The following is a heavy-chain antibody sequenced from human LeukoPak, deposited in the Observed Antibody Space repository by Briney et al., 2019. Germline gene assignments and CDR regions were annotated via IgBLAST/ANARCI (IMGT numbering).Heavy chain of an antibody. V-gene: IGHV4-61*02. CDR1: GGSISSGSYY. D-gene: IGHD1-26*01. Sequence: PSETLSLTCTVSGGSISSGSYYWSWIRQPAGKGLVWIGRIYTSGSTNYNPSLKSRVTISVDTSKNQFSLKLSSVTAADTAVYYCARDAIVGATYFDYWGQGTLVTVSS. J-gene: IGHJ4*02. CDR3: ARDAIVGATYFDY. CDR2: IYTSGST.